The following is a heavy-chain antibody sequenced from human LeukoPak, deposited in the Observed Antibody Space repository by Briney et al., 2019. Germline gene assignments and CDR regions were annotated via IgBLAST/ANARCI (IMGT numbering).Heavy chain of an antibody. J-gene: IGHJ3*02. CDR1: GFTFKGFG. CDR2: IAYDGNYK. D-gene: IGHD3-16*01. V-gene: IGHV3-30*18. CDR3: AKDLGSGLPPDGFDI. Sequence: PGGSLRLSCAASGFTFKGFGMHWVRQAPGKGLEWVAIIAYDGNYKHYADSVKGRFTMSRDNPKSTLSLQMNSLRPDDTAVYYCAKDLGSGLPPDGFDIWGQGTLVTVSS.